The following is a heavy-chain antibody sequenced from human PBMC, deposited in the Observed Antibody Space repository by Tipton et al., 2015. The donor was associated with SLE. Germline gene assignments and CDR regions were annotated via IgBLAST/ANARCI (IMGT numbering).Heavy chain of an antibody. CDR1: GYSISSGYY. CDR3: ARAIPAYTTGWYYYFDH. J-gene: IGHJ4*02. Sequence: TLSLTCAVSGYSISSGYYWGWIRQPPGKGLEWIGSIYHSGSTYYSPSLKSRVTVSVDTSKNQFSLRLTSVTAADTAVYYCARAIPAYTTGWYYYFDHWGQGTLVTVSS. D-gene: IGHD6-19*01. CDR2: IYHSGST. V-gene: IGHV4-38-2*01.